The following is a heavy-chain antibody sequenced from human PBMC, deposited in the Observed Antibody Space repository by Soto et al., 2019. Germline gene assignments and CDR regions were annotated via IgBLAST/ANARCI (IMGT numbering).Heavy chain of an antibody. Sequence: TSETLSFTCAVYCGSYSGYYWSWIRQPPGKGLEWIGEINHSGSTNYNPSLKSRVTISVDTEKNQFSLKLSSVTAADTAVYYCARESDDSSGYPSFDYWGQGTLVTVSS. CDR1: CGSYSGYY. D-gene: IGHD3-22*01. J-gene: IGHJ4*02. CDR3: ARESDDSSGYPSFDY. V-gene: IGHV4-34*01. CDR2: INHSGST.